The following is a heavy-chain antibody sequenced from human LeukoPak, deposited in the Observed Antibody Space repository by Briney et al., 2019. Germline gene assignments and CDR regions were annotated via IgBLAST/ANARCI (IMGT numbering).Heavy chain of an antibody. CDR3: AREMGGGWKIFDY. Sequence: GGSLRLSCAASGFTFSSYWMSWVRQAPGKGLEGVANIKQDGSEKYYVDSVKGRFTISRDNAKNSLYLQMNSRRAEDTAVCYCAREMGGGWKIFDYWGQGTLVTVSS. V-gene: IGHV3-7*01. J-gene: IGHJ4*02. CDR2: IKQDGSEK. D-gene: IGHD1-1*01. CDR1: GFTFSSYW.